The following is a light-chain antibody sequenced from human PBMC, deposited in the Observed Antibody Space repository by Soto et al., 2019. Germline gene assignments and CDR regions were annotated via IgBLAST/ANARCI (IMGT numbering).Light chain of an antibody. Sequence: QSALTQPPSASGTPGQRVTISCSGGSSNIGTNAANWYQQLPGTAPKLLIYNNNQRPSGVPDRFSGSKSGTSASLAISGLQSEDEADYYCAAWDDSLNGYVFGTGTKVTVL. J-gene: IGLJ1*01. CDR2: NNN. CDR1: SSNIGTNA. CDR3: AAWDDSLNGYV. V-gene: IGLV1-44*01.